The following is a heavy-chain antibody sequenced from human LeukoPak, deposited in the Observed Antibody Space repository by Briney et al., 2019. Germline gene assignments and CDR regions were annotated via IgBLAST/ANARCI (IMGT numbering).Heavy chain of an antibody. V-gene: IGHV4-39*01. CDR2: IYYSGST. CDR3: ARLADITMVRGVGWFDP. D-gene: IGHD3-10*01. J-gene: IGHJ5*02. CDR1: GGSINSSSYY. Sequence: PSETLSLTCTVSGGSINSSSYYWGWIRQPPGKGLEWIGSIYYSGSTYYNPSLKSRVTISVDTSKNQFSLKLSSVTAADTAVYYCARLADITMVRGVGWFDPWGQGTLVTVSS.